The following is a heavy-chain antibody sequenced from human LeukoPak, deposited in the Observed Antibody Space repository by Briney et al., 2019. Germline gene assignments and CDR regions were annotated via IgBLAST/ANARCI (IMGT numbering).Heavy chain of an antibody. CDR1: GGSISRNY. D-gene: IGHD6-13*01. Sequence: SETLSLTCTVSGGSISRNYWSWIRQPPGKGLEWIGYIYYSGSTNYNPSLKSRVTISVDTSKNQFSLKLSSVTAADTAVYYCARAQSSWYYYYYYMDVWGKGTTVTVSS. V-gene: IGHV4-59*01. J-gene: IGHJ6*03. CDR3: ARAQSSWYYYYYYMDV. CDR2: IYYSGST.